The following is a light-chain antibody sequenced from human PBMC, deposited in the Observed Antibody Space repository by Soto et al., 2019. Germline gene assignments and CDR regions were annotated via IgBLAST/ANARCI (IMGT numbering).Light chain of an antibody. CDR1: ESVRSS. Sequence: EVVMTQSPATLSVSPGERASLSCRASESVRSSLAWYQQKQGKAPKLLISGTFTLQSGVPSRFNGSGSGTDFTLTISRLQPEDFATYYCQHLNNYPPFTFGPGTKVDLE. CDR3: QHLNNYPPFT. J-gene: IGKJ3*01. V-gene: IGKV3-15*01. CDR2: GTF.